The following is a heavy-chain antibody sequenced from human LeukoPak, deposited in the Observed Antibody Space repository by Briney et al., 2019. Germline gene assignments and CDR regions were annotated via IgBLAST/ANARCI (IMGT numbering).Heavy chain of an antibody. D-gene: IGHD3-9*01. Sequence: GGSLRLSCAASGLTFSNAWMSWVRQAPGKGLEWVGRIKSKTGGGITDYAAPVKGRFTISRDDSKNTLYLQMNSLNTEDTAVYYCTTPDDILTGYQLNNYYYYMDVWGKGTTVTVSS. V-gene: IGHV3-15*01. CDR2: IKSKTGGGIT. CDR3: TTPDDILTGYQLNNYYYYMDV. J-gene: IGHJ6*03. CDR1: GLTFSNAW.